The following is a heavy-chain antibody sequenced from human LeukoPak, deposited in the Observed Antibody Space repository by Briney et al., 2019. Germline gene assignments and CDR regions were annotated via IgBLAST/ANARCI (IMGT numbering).Heavy chain of an antibody. J-gene: IGHJ4*02. Sequence: PGGSLRLSCAASGFTFDDYAMHWVRQAPGKGLEWVSGISWNSGSIGYADSVKGRFTISRDNAKNSLYLQMNSLRAEDMALYYCAKGGSRWLLLNTVDYWGQGTLVTVSS. V-gene: IGHV3-9*03. D-gene: IGHD3-22*01. CDR3: AKGGSRWLLLNTVDY. CDR1: GFTFDDYA. CDR2: ISWNSGSI.